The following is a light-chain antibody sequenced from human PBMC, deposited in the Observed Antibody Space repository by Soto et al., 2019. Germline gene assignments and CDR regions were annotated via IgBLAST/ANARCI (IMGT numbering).Light chain of an antibody. CDR3: QQYGGSPLYT. CDR1: QSVSSIY. J-gene: IGKJ2*01. V-gene: IGKV3-20*01. CDR2: VAS. Sequence: EIVLTQSPGTLSLSPGERATLSCRASQSVSSIYLAWYQQKPGQAPRLLIHVASSRATGISDRFSGSVSGTDFTLTISSLEPEDFAVYFWQQYGGSPLYTFGQGTKLQI.